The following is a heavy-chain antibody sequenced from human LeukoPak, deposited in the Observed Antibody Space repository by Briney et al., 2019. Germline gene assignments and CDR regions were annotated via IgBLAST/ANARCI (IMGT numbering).Heavy chain of an antibody. CDR2: IKQDGSVI. D-gene: IGHD6-13*01. CDR3: ASDGHSTRSFDY. J-gene: IGHJ4*02. V-gene: IGHV3-7*05. CDR1: GFTFCSHW. Sequence: AGGSLRLSCAASGFTFCSHWMIWLRQAPGKGLEWVANIKQDGSVIYYVDSVKGRFTISRDNAKNSLYLQLNTLRAEDTAVYYCASDGHSTRSFDYCGQGTLVTVSS.